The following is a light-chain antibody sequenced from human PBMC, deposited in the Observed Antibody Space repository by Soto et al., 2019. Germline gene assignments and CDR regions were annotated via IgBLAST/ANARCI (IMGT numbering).Light chain of an antibody. CDR3: QQSYSTLLT. V-gene: IGKV1-39*01. Sequence: DIQMTQSPSSLSASVGDRVTITCRASQSSSSYLNWYQQKPGTAPKLLIYAASSLQSGVPSRFSGSGSGTDFTLTISSLQPEDFATYYCQQSYSTLLTFGQGTKVEIK. CDR2: AAS. CDR1: QSSSSY. J-gene: IGKJ1*01.